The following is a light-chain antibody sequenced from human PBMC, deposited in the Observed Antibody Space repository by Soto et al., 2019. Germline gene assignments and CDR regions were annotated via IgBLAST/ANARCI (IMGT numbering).Light chain of an antibody. V-gene: IGKV3-20*01. J-gene: IGKJ2*01. CDR1: QNIISNY. Sequence: EIVLTQSPGTLSLSPGERATLSCRASQNIISNYLAWYQQKPGQAPRLLIYGASSRATGIPDRFSGSGSGTDFTLTSSILEPEDFAVYYCQQYGSSPYTFGQGTKLEIK. CDR2: GAS. CDR3: QQYGSSPYT.